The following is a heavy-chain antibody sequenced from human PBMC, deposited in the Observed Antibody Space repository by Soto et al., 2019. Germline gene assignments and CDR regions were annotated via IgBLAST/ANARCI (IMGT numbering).Heavy chain of an antibody. J-gene: IGHJ4*02. V-gene: IGHV3-7*01. CDR3: ATRGGTSRSSWYYLDY. Sequence: GGSLRLSCAASGFTFSDYWMTWVRQAPGKGLEWVANIKQDGTEEYYVDSVKGRFTISRDNAKNSLYLQVNSLRAEDTAIYYCATRGGTSRSSWYYLDYWGQGTPVTVSS. CDR2: IKQDGTEE. D-gene: IGHD2-2*01. CDR1: GFTFSDYW.